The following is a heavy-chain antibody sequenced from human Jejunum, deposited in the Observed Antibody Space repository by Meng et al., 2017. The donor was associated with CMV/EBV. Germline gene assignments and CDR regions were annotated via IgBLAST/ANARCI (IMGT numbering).Heavy chain of an antibody. V-gene: IGHV6-1*01. D-gene: IGHD4-17*01. CDR3: ARANMAYGSKLVA. Sequence: QVQRQQSGPGLGTGSLTLSLTRDISGVSFANNRGGCHWIRRCTSRRLEWLGRLYCRSNWYNDYAKSVKGRITVNTDASKTKNHLQLSSVTPEDTAVYDYARANMAYGSKLVAWGQGTLVTVSS. CDR1: GVSFANNRGG. J-gene: IGHJ5*01. CDR2: LYCRSNWYN.